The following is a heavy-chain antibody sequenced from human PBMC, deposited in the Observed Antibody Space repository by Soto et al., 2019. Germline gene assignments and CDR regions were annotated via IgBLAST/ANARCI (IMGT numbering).Heavy chain of an antibody. CDR2: IYYSGST. Sequence: SETLSLTCTVSGGSISSYYWSWIRQPPGKGLEWIGYIYYSGSTYYNPSLKSRVTISVDTSKNQFSLKLSSVTAADTAVYYCARDRVYSNYGDYYGIDVWGQGTTVTVSS. CDR3: ARDRVYSNYGDYYGIDV. CDR1: GGSISSYY. V-gene: IGHV4-59*12. J-gene: IGHJ6*02. D-gene: IGHD4-4*01.